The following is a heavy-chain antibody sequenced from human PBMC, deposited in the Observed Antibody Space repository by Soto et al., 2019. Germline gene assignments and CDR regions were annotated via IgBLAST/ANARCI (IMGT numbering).Heavy chain of an antibody. J-gene: IGHJ3*02. CDR2: INPSGGST. D-gene: IGHD1-26*01. CDR1: GYTFTSYY. Sequence: ASVKVSCKASGYTFTSYYMHWVRQAPGQGLEWMGIINPSGGSTSYAQKFQGRVTMTRDSSTSTVYMELSSLRSEDTAVYYCAESSSGSYFRGGQDAFDIWGQGTMVTVSS. V-gene: IGHV1-46*01. CDR3: AESSSGSYFRGGQDAFDI.